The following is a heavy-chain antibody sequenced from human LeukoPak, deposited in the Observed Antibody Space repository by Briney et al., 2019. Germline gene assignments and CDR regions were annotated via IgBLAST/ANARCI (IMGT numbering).Heavy chain of an antibody. D-gene: IGHD2-2*01. CDR2: ISHDGSNK. J-gene: IGHJ4*02. V-gene: IGHV3-30*18. CDR1: GFTFSSYG. Sequence: GGSLRLPCAASGFTFSSYGMHWVRQAPGKGLEWVAVISHDGSNKYYADSVKGRFTISRDNSKNTLYLQMNSLRAEDTAVYYCAKGGVVPAAPLDYWGQGTLVTVSS. CDR3: AKGGVVPAAPLDY.